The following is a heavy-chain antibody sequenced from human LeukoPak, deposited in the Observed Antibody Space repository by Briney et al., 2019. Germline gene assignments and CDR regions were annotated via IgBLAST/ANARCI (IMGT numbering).Heavy chain of an antibody. CDR2: VNESGGT. CDR3: ARLRFGGVIVIAFDY. V-gene: IGHV4-34*01. Sequence: SETLSLTCAVYVDSFSNYYWNWIRQTPGKGLEWIGEVNESGGTNINPSLKSRVTISVDTSKNQFSLKLSSVTAADTAVYYCARLRFGGVIVIAFDYWGQGTLATVSS. J-gene: IGHJ4*02. CDR1: VDSFSNYY. D-gene: IGHD3-16*02.